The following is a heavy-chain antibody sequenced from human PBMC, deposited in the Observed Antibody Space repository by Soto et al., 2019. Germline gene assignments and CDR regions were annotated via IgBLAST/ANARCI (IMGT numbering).Heavy chain of an antibody. Sequence: ETLSLTCAVYGGSFSGYYWSWIRQPPGKGLEWIGEINNGGSSNYNPSLKSRGSMSVGTSNNQFSLKLTSVAAADTAVYYCARGRGDGYNQNWYFDLWGRGTLVTVSS. J-gene: IGHJ2*01. CDR2: INNGGSS. D-gene: IGHD3-10*01. CDR3: ARGRGDGYNQNWYFDL. CDR1: GGSFSGYY. V-gene: IGHV4-34*01.